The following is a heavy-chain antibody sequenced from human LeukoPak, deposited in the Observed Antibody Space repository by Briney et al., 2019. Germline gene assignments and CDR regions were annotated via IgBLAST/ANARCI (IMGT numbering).Heavy chain of an antibody. CDR3: VRGLRSSWGTDDY. Sequence: GGSLRLSCAASGFTFNSYWMSWVRRAPGKGLEWVANINRGGSGTYYVDSVKGRFTISRDNAKSSLYLQMNSLRVDDTDVYYCVRGLRSSWGTDDYWGQGNLVTVSS. CDR1: GFTFNSYW. V-gene: IGHV3-7*01. D-gene: IGHD6-13*01. J-gene: IGHJ4*02. CDR2: INRGGSGT.